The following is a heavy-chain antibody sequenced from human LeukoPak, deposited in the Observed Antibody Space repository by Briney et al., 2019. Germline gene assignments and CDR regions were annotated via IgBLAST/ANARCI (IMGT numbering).Heavy chain of an antibody. CDR2: IKSKTDGGTT. CDR3: TTDYPYCGSTSCSYPGVDY. J-gene: IGHJ4*02. V-gene: IGHV3-15*01. Sequence: PGGSLRLSCAASGFTFSNAWMSWVRQAPGKGLEWVGRIKSKTDGGTTDYAAPVKGRFTISRDDSKNTLYLQMNSLKTEDTAVYYCTTDYPYCGSTSCSYPGVDYWGQGTLVTVSS. CDR1: GFTFSNAW. D-gene: IGHD2-2*01.